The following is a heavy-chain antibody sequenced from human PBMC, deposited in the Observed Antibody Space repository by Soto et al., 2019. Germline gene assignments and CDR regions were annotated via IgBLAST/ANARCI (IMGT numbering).Heavy chain of an antibody. D-gene: IGHD2-15*01. J-gene: IGHJ5*02. Sequence: QVQLVQSGAEVKKPGSSVKVSCKASGGTFSSFTISWVRQAPGQGLEWMGGFIRVSGPAHYAQQFQGRVTLTADESSNTTYMELSSLRSADTAVYYCAKMICSAGSCYSGWFDPWGQGTLVIVAS. CDR3: AKMICSAGSCYSGWFDP. CDR2: FIRVSGPA. CDR1: GGTFSSFT. V-gene: IGHV1-69*01.